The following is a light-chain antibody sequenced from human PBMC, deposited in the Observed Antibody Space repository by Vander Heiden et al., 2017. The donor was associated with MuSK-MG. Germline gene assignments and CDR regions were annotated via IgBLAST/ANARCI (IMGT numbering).Light chain of an antibody. Sequence: SYQLPQPHSVSVSPGQTAHIPCSRDTLGDQYACWYKQKPGQSLVLDIYKDRKRPSGIPERCSGSNSGNTATLTISGTQARDDDDYDCQAWDSSTGVFGTGTKVTVL. CDR1: TLGDQY. V-gene: IGLV3-1*01. CDR3: QAWDSSTGV. J-gene: IGLJ1*01. CDR2: KDR.